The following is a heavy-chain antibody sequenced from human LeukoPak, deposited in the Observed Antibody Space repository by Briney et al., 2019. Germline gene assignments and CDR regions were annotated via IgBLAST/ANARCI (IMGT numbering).Heavy chain of an antibody. CDR3: ARGHKYYYGMDV. Sequence: SETLSLTCTVSGGSISSGSYYWSWLRQPAGKGLEWIGRIYTSGSTNYNPSLKSRVTISVDTSKNQFSLKLSSVTAADTAVYYCARGHKYYYGMDVWGQGTTVTVSS. J-gene: IGHJ6*02. D-gene: IGHD2-21*01. V-gene: IGHV4-61*02. CDR1: GGSISSGSYY. CDR2: IYTSGST.